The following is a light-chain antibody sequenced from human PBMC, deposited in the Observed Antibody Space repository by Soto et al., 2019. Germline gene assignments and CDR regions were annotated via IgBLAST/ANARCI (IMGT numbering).Light chain of an antibody. CDR3: QQSYSTPWT. J-gene: IGKJ1*01. Sequence: DIQMTQSPSSLSASVGDRVTITCRASQSISSYLNWYQQKPGKAPKHLIYAASSLQSGVQSRFSGSVSGTDFTLTISSLQPEDFATYYCQQSYSTPWTFGQGTKVEIK. CDR1: QSISSY. CDR2: AAS. V-gene: IGKV1-39*01.